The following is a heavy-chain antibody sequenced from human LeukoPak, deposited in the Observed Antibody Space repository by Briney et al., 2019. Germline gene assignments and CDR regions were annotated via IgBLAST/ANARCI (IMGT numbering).Heavy chain of an antibody. Sequence: GGSLRLSCAASGFTVSSNYMSWVRQAPGKGLEWVSVIYSGGSTYYADSVKGRVTISRHNSKNTLYLQMNSLRAEDTAVYYCARMLRYFDWLTDYWGQGTLVTVSS. V-gene: IGHV3-53*04. D-gene: IGHD3-9*01. CDR2: IYSGGST. J-gene: IGHJ4*02. CDR1: GFTVSSNY. CDR3: ARMLRYFDWLTDY.